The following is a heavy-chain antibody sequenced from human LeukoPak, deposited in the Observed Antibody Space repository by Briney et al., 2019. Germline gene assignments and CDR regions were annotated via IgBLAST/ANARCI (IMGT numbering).Heavy chain of an antibody. CDR1: GYTFTGYY. J-gene: IGHJ6*02. CDR3: ARDLPDIVVVPAATRPSYYYYGMDV. D-gene: IGHD2-2*01. Sequence: ASVKVSCKASGYTFTGYYMHWVRQAPGQGLEWMGWINTNTGNPTYAQGFTGRFVFSLDTSVSTAYLQISSLKAEDTAVYYCARDLPDIVVVPAATRPSYYYYGMDVWGQGTTATVSS. V-gene: IGHV7-4-1*02. CDR2: INTNTGNP.